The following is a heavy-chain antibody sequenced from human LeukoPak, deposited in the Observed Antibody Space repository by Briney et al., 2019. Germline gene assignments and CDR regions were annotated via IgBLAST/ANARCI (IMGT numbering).Heavy chain of an antibody. CDR3: ARDRRGYYDSGSYYPLI. Sequence: GASVKVSCKASGYRFTGYYIHWARQAPGQGLEWMGWINPNSGGTKYAQKFQGRVTMTRDTSVSTAYMEVSRLRSDDTAVYYCARDRRGYYDSGSYYPLIWGQGTLVTVSS. CDR1: GYRFTGYY. D-gene: IGHD3-10*01. V-gene: IGHV1-2*02. J-gene: IGHJ4*02. CDR2: INPNSGGT.